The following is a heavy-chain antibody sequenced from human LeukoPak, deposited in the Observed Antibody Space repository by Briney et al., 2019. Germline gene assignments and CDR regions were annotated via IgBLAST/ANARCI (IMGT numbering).Heavy chain of an antibody. CDR1: GGSFSGYY. D-gene: IGHD3-10*01. Sequence: RPSETLSLTCAVYGGSFSGYYWSWIRQPPGKGLEWIGEINHSGSTNYNPSLKSRVTISVDTSKNQFSLKLSSVTAADTAVYYCARRGYYGSGFYWGQGTLVTVSS. J-gene: IGHJ4*02. V-gene: IGHV4-34*01. CDR3: ARRGYYGSGFY. CDR2: INHSGST.